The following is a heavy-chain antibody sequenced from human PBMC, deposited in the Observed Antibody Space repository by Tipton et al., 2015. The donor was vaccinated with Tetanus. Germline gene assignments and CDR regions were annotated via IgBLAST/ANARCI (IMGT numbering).Heavy chain of an antibody. CDR3: ASGTALDY. CDR1: GLTFSNYR. V-gene: IGHV3-21*01. J-gene: IGHJ4*02. CDR2: ISSTSAYI. Sequence: SLRLSCAVSGLTFSNYRKNWVRQAHGKGLEWVSSISSTSAYIAYADSVKSRFTISRDNAKTSLYLQMKSLRAEDTAVYYCASGTALDYWGQGTLVTVSS.